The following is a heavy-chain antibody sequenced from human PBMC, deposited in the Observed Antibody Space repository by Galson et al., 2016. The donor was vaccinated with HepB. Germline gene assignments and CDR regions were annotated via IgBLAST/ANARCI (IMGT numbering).Heavy chain of an antibody. CDR2: IYTSGTT. J-gene: IGHJ4*02. Sequence: TCTVSNGSIGPYYWNWIRQPAGKGLEWIGRIYTSGTTNYNPSLKSRVTMSVDTSQNQFSLKLSSVTAADTAVYYCARQALIISDFDQWGQGTLVTVSS. V-gene: IGHV4-4*07. CDR1: NGSIGPYY. D-gene: IGHD3-10*01. CDR3: ARQALIISDFDQ.